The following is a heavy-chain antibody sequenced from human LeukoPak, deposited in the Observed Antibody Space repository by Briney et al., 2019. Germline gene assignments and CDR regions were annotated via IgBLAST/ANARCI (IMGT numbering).Heavy chain of an antibody. V-gene: IGHV4-34*01. D-gene: IGHD2-2*01. Sequence: PSETLSLTCAVYGGSFSGYYWSWIRQPPGKGLEWIGEINHSGSTNYNPSLKSRVTIPVDTSKNQFSLKLSSVTAADTAVYYCARGLSRDIVVVPAANNFYYWGQGTLVTVSS. CDR1: GGSFSGYY. CDR3: ARGLSRDIVVVPAANNFYY. CDR2: INHSGST. J-gene: IGHJ4*02.